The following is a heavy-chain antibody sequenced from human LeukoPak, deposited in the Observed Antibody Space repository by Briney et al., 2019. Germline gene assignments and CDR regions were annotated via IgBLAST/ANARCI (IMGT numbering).Heavy chain of an antibody. Sequence: AASVKVSCKASGGTFSSYAISWVRHAPGQGLEWMGRIIPIFGTANYTQKFQGRVTITTDESTSTAYMELSSLRSEDTAVYYCARDPMVRGVMWYWGQGTLVTVSS. J-gene: IGHJ4*02. D-gene: IGHD3-10*01. V-gene: IGHV1-69*05. CDR1: GGTFSSYA. CDR3: ARDPMVRGVMWY. CDR2: IIPIFGTA.